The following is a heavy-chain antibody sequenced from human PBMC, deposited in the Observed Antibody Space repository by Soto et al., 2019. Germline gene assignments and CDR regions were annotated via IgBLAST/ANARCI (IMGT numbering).Heavy chain of an antibody. D-gene: IGHD3-16*01. CDR1: GFTSNDYA. J-gene: IGHJ4*02. CDR2: IYYNSDRI. CDR3: VKDVLPGGADY. Sequence: EVKLVESGGGLVQPGRSLRLSCAASGFTSNDYAMHWVRQAPGKGLEWVSGIYYNSDRIDYGDSVKGRFATSRDNAKNSLYLQMNSLRTEDTAVYYCVKDVLPGGADYWGPGTLVTVSS. V-gene: IGHV3-9*02.